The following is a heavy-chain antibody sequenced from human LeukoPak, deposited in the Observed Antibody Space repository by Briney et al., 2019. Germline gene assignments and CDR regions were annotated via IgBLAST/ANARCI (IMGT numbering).Heavy chain of an antibody. CDR1: GFTFSSYA. CDR3: AKPSSSWFDY. V-gene: IGHV3-23*01. CDR2: ISGIDDST. Sequence: GGSLRLSCAASGFTFSSYAMSWVRQAPGKGLEWVSAISGIDDSTYYADSVKSRFTISRDNSKNTLYLQMNSLRAEDTAVYYCAKPSSSWFDYWGQGTLVTVSS. D-gene: IGHD6-13*01. J-gene: IGHJ5*01.